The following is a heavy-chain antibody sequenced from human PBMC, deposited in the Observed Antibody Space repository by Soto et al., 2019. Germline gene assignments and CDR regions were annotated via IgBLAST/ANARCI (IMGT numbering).Heavy chain of an antibody. Sequence: ETLSLTCAVYGGSFSGYYWSWIRQPPGKGLEWIGEINHSGSTNYNPSLKSRVTISVDTSKNQFSLKLSSVTAADTAVYYCARGLNLGVLRFLEWFNPDVSQHAAMEVWGQGTTVTVSS. CDR1: GGSFSGYY. CDR3: ARGLNLGVLRFLEWFNPDVSQHAAMEV. CDR2: INHSGST. V-gene: IGHV4-34*01. J-gene: IGHJ6*02. D-gene: IGHD3-3*01.